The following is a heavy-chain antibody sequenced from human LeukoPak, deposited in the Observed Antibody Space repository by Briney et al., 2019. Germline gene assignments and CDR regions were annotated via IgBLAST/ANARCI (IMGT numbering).Heavy chain of an antibody. CDR1: GFAFNTYG. Sequence: GGSLRLSCAASGFAFNTYGVHWVRQPPGKGLEWVALIWFDGSKQYYADSVRGRFIISRDNSRNTVYLHMNSLGVEDTAVYYCTRDGRTYSDFWSNYYHAMDVWGQGTTVTVSS. J-gene: IGHJ6*02. CDR3: TRDGRTYSDFWSNYYHAMDV. D-gene: IGHD3-3*01. V-gene: IGHV3-33*01. CDR2: IWFDGSKQ.